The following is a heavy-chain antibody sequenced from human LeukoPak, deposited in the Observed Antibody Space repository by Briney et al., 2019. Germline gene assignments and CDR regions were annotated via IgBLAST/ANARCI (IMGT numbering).Heavy chain of an antibody. Sequence: SETLSLTCAVYGGSFSGYYWSWLRRPPGKGLEWVGEINHSGSTNYNPSLKSRVTISVDTSKNHFSLKLSSVTAADTAVYYCARGPHFDWLSTSYYYYGMDVWGQGTTVTVSS. CDR3: ARGPHFDWLSTSYYYYGMDV. CDR1: GGSFSGYY. V-gene: IGHV4-34*01. CDR2: INHSGST. D-gene: IGHD3-9*01. J-gene: IGHJ6*02.